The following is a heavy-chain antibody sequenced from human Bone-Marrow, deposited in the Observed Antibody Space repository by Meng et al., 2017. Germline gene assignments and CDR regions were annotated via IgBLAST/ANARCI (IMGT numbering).Heavy chain of an antibody. V-gene: IGHV3-23*01. J-gene: IGHJ4*02. D-gene: IGHD4-17*01. CDR3: VRGDYGNFDC. CDR1: RITFRTYG. CDR2: IRGTDGTT. Sequence: GGSLRLSCAASRITFRTYGMKWVRQAPGKGLEWVSIIRGTDGTTYYADSVKGRFTISRDNSKSILYLQLNSLGAEDTAVYYCVRGDYGNFDCWAQGTLVPSPQ.